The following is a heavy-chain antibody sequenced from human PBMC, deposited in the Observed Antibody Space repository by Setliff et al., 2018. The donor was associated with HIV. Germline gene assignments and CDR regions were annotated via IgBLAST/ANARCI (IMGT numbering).Heavy chain of an antibody. CDR2: INAGNGNT. J-gene: IGHJ5*02. V-gene: IGHV1-3*01. CDR3: ARDIGSVWHNWFDP. CDR1: GYSFTRNF. D-gene: IGHD6-19*01. Sequence: SVKVSCKASGYSFTRNFVHWVRQAPGQRLEWMGWINAGNGNTKYSQKFQGRVTISRDTSASTVYMELNSLRSEDTAIYYCARDIGSVWHNWFDPWGQGTLVTVS.